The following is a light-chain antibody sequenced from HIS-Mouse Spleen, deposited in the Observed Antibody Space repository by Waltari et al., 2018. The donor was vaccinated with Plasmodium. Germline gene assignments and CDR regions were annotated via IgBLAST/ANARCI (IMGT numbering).Light chain of an antibody. Sequence: EIVLTQSPGTLSLSPGERATLSCRASQSVSRSYLACYQQKPGQAPRLLIYGASSRATGIPDRFSGSASGTDFTLTISRLEPEDFAVYYCQQYGSSYTFGQGTKLEIK. V-gene: IGKV3-20*01. CDR1: QSVSRSY. CDR2: GAS. CDR3: QQYGSSYT. J-gene: IGKJ2*01.